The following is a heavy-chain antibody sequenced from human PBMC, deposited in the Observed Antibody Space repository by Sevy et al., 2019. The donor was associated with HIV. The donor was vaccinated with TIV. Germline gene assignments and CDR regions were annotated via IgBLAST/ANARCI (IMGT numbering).Heavy chain of an antibody. J-gene: IGHJ6*03. V-gene: IGHV3-23*01. CDR2: ISGSGGST. CDR3: AKQTGSSSWYRPQFRYYYYMDV. Sequence: GGSLRLSCAASGFTFSSYAMSWVRQAPGKGLEWVSAISGSGGSTYYGDSVKGRFTISRDNSKNTLYRQMNSLRAEDTAVYYCAKQTGSSSWYRPQFRYYYYMDVWGKGTTVTVSS. CDR1: GFTFSSYA. D-gene: IGHD6-13*01.